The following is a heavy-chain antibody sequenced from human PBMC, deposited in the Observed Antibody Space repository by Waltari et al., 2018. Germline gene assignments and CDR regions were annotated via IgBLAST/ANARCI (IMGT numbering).Heavy chain of an antibody. CDR2: IYHSGST. Sequence: QVQLQESGPGLVKPSETLSLTCAVSGYSISSGYYWGWIRQPPGKGLEWLGSIYHSGSTYYTPSLKSRVTISVDTSKNQFSLKLSSVTAADTAVYYCAREGVAVAGDYYYYGMDVWGQGTTVTVSS. J-gene: IGHJ6*02. D-gene: IGHD6-19*01. CDR1: GYSISSGYY. CDR3: AREGVAVAGDYYYYGMDV. V-gene: IGHV4-38-2*02.